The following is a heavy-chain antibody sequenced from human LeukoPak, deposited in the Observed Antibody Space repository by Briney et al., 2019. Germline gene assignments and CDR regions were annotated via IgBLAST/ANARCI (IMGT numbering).Heavy chain of an antibody. D-gene: IGHD1-1*01. CDR3: ARSRMTTLPGFDY. V-gene: IGHV1-2*02. CDR1: GYGFIDYY. J-gene: IGHJ4*02. Sequence: ASVKVSCKSSGYGFIDYYIHWVRQAPGQGLEWMGWINPNSGATNSAQNLQGRVTLTRDKSMSTAYLDLSGLTFDDTAVYYCARSRMTTLPGFDYWGPGTLVTVSS. CDR2: INPNSGAT.